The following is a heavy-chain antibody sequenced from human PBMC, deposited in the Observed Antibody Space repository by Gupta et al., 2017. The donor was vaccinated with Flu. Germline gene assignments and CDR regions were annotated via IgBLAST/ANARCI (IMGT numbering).Heavy chain of an antibody. CDR3: ARVYGVAAAGEYFDY. J-gene: IGHJ4*02. D-gene: IGHD6-13*01. CDR2: INHSGST. Sequence: QVQLQQWGAGLLKPSETLSLTCAVYGGSFSGYYWSWIRQPPGKGLEWIGEINHSGSTNYNPSLKSRVTISVDTSKNQFSLKLSSVTAADTAVYYCARVYGVAAAGEYFDYWGQGTLVTVSS. V-gene: IGHV4-34*01. CDR1: GGSFSGYY.